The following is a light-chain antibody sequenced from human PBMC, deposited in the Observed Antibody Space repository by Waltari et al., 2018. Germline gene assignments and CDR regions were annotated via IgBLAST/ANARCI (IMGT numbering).Light chain of an antibody. CDR1: QSVSSH. Sequence: EIVMTQSPATLSVSPGERATLSCRASQSVSSHVAWYQQKPGQAPRLLIYSASTRATGIPARFSGSGSGTEFTLTISSLQSEDFAVYYCQQYNDRRTFGQGTKVEI. J-gene: IGKJ1*01. CDR3: QQYNDRRT. V-gene: IGKV3-15*01. CDR2: SAS.